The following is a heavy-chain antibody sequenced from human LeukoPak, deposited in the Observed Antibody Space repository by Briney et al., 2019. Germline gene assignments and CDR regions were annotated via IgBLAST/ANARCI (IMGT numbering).Heavy chain of an antibody. CDR3: ANPYDSSGYYYVWHAFDI. Sequence: GGSLRLSCAASGFIVGHNYMSWFRQAPGKGLEWVSAISGSGGSTYYADSVKGRFTISRDNSKNTLYLQMNSLRAEDTAVYYCANPYDSSGYYYVWHAFDIWGQGTMVTVSS. V-gene: IGHV3-23*01. J-gene: IGHJ3*02. CDR1: GFIVGHNY. D-gene: IGHD3-22*01. CDR2: ISGSGGST.